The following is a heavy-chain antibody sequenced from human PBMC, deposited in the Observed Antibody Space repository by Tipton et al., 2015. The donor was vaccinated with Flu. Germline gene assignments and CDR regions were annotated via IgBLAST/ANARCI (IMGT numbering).Heavy chain of an antibody. D-gene: IGHD6-19*01. CDR3: AHSGGGWHSNWFDP. CDR2: IYWDDDK. Sequence: LVKPSQTLTLTCTFSGFSLSTSGVGVGWIRQPPGKALEWLALIYWDDDKRYSPSLKSRLTITKDTSKNQVVPTLTNMDPVDTATYYCAHSGGGWHSNWFDPWGQGTLVTVSS. V-gene: IGHV2-5*02. CDR1: GFSLSTSGVG. J-gene: IGHJ5*02.